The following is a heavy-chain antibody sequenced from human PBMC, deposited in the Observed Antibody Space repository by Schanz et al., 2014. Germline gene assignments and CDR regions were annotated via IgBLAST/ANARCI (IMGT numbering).Heavy chain of an antibody. Sequence: QVQLQESGPGLVKPSQTLSLTCAVSGASISSSNWWSWVRQPPGKGLEWIGEIYHSGSTNYNPSLKSRVTISVDKPKKQFSLKVTSMTAADTAVYYCARGHHPHGITVAARGFDPWGQGTLVTVSS. CDR2: IYHSGST. CDR1: GASISSSNW. CDR3: ARGHHPHGITVAARGFDP. J-gene: IGHJ5*02. V-gene: IGHV4-4*02. D-gene: IGHD6-19*01.